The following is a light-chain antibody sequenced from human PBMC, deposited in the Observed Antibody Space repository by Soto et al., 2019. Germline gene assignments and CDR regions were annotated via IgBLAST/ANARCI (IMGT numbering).Light chain of an antibody. CDR3: SYYTSSSTL. CDR2: AVT. CDR1: SSDVGGYNY. Sequence: QSALTQPASVSGSPGQSITISCTGTSSDVGGYNYVSWYQQHPGKAPKLMIYAVTDRPSGVSSRFSGSTSGNTSSLTISGHQAEDAAYYYCSYYTSSSTLFGTGTKLTVL. V-gene: IGLV2-14*01. J-gene: IGLJ1*01.